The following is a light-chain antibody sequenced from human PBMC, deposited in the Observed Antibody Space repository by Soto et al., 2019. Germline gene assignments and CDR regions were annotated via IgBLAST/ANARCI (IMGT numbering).Light chain of an antibody. CDR1: QSVSSTY. CDR2: GAS. Sequence: EIVLTQSPGTLSLSPGERATLSCRASQSVSSTYLAWYQQKPGQAPRLLIYGASSRPTGIPDRFSGSGSGTDFTLTITRLESEDFAVYYCHHYGNSPLYTFGQGTKLEIK. V-gene: IGKV3-20*01. J-gene: IGKJ2*01. CDR3: HHYGNSPLYT.